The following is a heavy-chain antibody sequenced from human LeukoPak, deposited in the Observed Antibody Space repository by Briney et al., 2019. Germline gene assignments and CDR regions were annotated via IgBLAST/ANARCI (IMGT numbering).Heavy chain of an antibody. CDR1: GGSLSSSSYY. CDR2: IYYSGST. Sequence: SETLSLTCTVSGGSLSSSSYYWGWIRQPPGTGLEWIGSIYYSGSTYYNPSLKSRVTISVDTSKNQFSLKLSSVTAADTAVYYCARQAMLGGSFDPWGQGTLVTVSS. V-gene: IGHV4-39*01. D-gene: IGHD3-10*02. CDR3: ARQAMLGGSFDP. J-gene: IGHJ5*02.